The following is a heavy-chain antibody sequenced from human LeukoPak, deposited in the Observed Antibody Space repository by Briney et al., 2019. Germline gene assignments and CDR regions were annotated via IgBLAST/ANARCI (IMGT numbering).Heavy chain of an antibody. Sequence: ASVKVSCKASGYTFTGYYLHWVRQAPGQGLGWMGYINPKNGGTKYGQKFQGRFTMTRDTSISTVYMELTRLTSDDTAVYYCARDLESSGYYRGDAFDIWGQGTMVTVSS. CDR2: INPKNGGT. D-gene: IGHD6-19*01. J-gene: IGHJ3*02. V-gene: IGHV1-2*02. CDR3: ARDLESSGYYRGDAFDI. CDR1: GYTFTGYY.